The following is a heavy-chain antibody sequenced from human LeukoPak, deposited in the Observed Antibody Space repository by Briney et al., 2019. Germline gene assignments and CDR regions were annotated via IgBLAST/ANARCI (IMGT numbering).Heavy chain of an antibody. Sequence: SETLSLTCTVSGGSIFSGDYYWNWIRQPPGKGLEWIGYIYYNGITYYNPSLESRVTISVDTFKNQFSLKLSSVTAADTAAYYCARGDYNDGAGYLDHWGQGTLVPVSS. CDR1: GGSIFSGDYY. CDR3: ARGDYNDGAGYLDH. D-gene: IGHD3-22*01. CDR2: IYYNGIT. V-gene: IGHV4-30-4*01. J-gene: IGHJ5*02.